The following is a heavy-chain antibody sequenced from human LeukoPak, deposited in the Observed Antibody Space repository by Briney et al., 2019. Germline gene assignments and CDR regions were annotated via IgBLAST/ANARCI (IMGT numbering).Heavy chain of an antibody. Sequence: PSETLSLTCTVSGGSISGYYWSWIRQPPGKGLEWIGYIHYSGSTKYNPSLNSRVTISVGTSENQFSLKLSSVTAADTAVYYRAKYGGSPSNYFDYWGQGTLVTVSS. CDR1: GGSISGYY. D-gene: IGHD1-26*01. CDR3: AKYGGSPSNYFDY. V-gene: IGHV4-59*12. CDR2: IHYSGST. J-gene: IGHJ4*02.